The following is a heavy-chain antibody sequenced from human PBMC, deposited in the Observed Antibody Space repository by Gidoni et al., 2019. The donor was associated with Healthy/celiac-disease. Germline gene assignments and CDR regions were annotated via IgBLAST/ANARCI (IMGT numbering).Heavy chain of an antibody. Sequence: EVQLLESGGGLVQPGGSLRLSCAASAFTFSSYALSWVRQAPGKGLEWVSASSGSGGSTDYADSVEGRFTISRDNSKNTLYLQMNSLRAEDTAVYYCAREYSSGWYVNYYYYYMDVWGKGTTVTVSS. D-gene: IGHD6-19*01. V-gene: IGHV3-23*01. J-gene: IGHJ6*03. CDR1: AFTFSSYA. CDR2: SSGSGGST. CDR3: AREYSSGWYVNYYYYYMDV.